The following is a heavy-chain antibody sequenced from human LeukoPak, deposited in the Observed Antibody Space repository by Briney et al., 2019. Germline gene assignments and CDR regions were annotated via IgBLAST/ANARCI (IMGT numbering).Heavy chain of an antibody. CDR2: VNPNSGTA. CDR3: ATTRRLPLLGFDS. Sequence: ASVKVSCKASGWPFSTHDINWVRQSTGQGLEWLGWVNPNSGTAGYAQEFQGRVAMTRDSSISTAYLELNSLRSEDTAIYFCATTRRLPLLGFDSWGQGTLVTVSS. J-gene: IGHJ5*01. D-gene: IGHD2-15*01. CDR1: GWPFSTHD. V-gene: IGHV1-8*01.